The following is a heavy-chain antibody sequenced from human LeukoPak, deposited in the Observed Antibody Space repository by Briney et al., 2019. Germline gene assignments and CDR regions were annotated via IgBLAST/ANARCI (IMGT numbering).Heavy chain of an antibody. J-gene: IGHJ3*02. V-gene: IGHV4-39*07. D-gene: IGHD4-17*01. CDR3: ARVPRGAGDYGSHAFDI. CDR2: IYYSGST. Sequence: NPSETLSLTCTVSGGSISSSSYYWGWIRQPPGKGLEWIGSIYYSGSTYYNPSLKSRVTISVDTSKNQFSLKLSSVTAADTAVYYCARVPRGAGDYGSHAFDIWGQGTMVTVSS. CDR1: GGSISSSSYY.